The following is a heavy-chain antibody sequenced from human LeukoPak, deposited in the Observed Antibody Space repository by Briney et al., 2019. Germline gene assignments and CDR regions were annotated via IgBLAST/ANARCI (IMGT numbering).Heavy chain of an antibody. CDR3: ARGLGYCSSTSCELRGY. D-gene: IGHD2-2*01. V-gene: IGHV3-21*01. CDR2: ISSSSSYI. J-gene: IGHJ4*02. Sequence: GGSLRLSCAGSGFTFSSYSMNWVRQAPGKGLEWVSSISSSSSYIYYADSVKGRFTISRDNAKNSLYLQMNSLRAEDTAVYYCARGLGYCSSTSCELRGYWGQGTLVTVSS. CDR1: GFTFSSYS.